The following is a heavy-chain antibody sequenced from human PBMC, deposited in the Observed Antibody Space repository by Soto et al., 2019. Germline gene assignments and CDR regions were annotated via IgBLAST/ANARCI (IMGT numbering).Heavy chain of an antibody. CDR1: GFIFSNYA. Sequence: EVQLLESGGGLVQPGGSLRLSCAASGFIFSNYAMTWVRQAPGTGLEWVSTVSGSGDSTYSADSVKGRFTFSRDNSKNTLFVQMNSLRAEDTAVYYCAKSSGDYRDDYYYYVDVWGKGTTVTVSS. D-gene: IGHD4-17*01. CDR2: VSGSGDST. J-gene: IGHJ6*03. CDR3: AKSSGDYRDDYYYYVDV. V-gene: IGHV3-23*01.